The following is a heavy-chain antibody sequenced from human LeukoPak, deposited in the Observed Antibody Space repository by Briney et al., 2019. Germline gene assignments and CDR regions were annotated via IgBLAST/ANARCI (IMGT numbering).Heavy chain of an antibody. CDR1: GYSIRIHHW. J-gene: IGHJ3*01. CDR2: IYFSGSV. D-gene: IGHD3-22*01. CDR3: ARTDSSGYDAFDV. Sequence: SETLSLTCTVSGYSIRIHHWWGWIRQPPGKGLEWIGYIYFSGSVLDNPSLKSRVTLSVDKSKSQFSLRMTSVTAVDTAVYYCARTDSSGYDAFDVWGQGIMVTVSS. V-gene: IGHV4-28*05.